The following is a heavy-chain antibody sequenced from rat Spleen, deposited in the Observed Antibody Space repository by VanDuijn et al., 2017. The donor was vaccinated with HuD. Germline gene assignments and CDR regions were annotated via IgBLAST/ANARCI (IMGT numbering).Heavy chain of an antibody. CDR1: GFSLTSNG. D-gene: IGHD1-11*01. V-gene: IGHV2-1*01. CDR3: ARTYGGYTSNWFPY. Sequence: QVQLKESGPGLVQPSQTLSLTCTVSGFSLTSNGVSWVRQPPGKGLEWMGGIWGDGSTNYNSALKSRLSISWDTSKSQVFLKMNSLHTEDTAIYFCARTYGGYTSNWFPYWGQGTLVTVSS. J-gene: IGHJ3*01. CDR2: IWGDGST.